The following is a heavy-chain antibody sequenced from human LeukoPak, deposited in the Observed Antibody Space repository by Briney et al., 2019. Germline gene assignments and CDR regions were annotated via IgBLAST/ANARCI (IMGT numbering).Heavy chain of an antibody. D-gene: IGHD3-3*01. CDR1: GYTFTRYG. Sequence: GASVTVSCKASGYTFTRYGISWVRQAPGQGLEWMGGIIPIFGTANYPQKFQGRVTITAGKSTSTAYMELSSLRSEDTAVYYCASVPERFLEWLSKNYYYDYMGVWGKGTTVTVSS. J-gene: IGHJ6*03. V-gene: IGHV1-69*06. CDR2: IIPIFGTA. CDR3: ASVPERFLEWLSKNYYYDYMGV.